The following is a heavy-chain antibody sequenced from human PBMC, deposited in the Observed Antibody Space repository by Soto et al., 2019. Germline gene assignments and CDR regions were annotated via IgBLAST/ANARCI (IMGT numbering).Heavy chain of an antibody. CDR2: ISSSSSTI. CDR1: GFTFSSYS. D-gene: IGHD2-15*01. V-gene: IGHV3-48*02. Sequence: EVQLVESGGGLVQPGGSLRLSCAASGFTFSSYSMNWVRQAPGKGLEWVSYISSSSSTIYYADSVKGRFTISRDNAKNSLYMQMNSLRDEDTAVYYCARDLPLPIYYYGMDVWGHGTTVTVAS. J-gene: IGHJ6*02. CDR3: ARDLPLPIYYYGMDV.